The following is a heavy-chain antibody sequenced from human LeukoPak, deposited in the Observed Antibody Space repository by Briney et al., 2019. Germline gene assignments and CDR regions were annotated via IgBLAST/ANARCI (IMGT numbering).Heavy chain of an antibody. CDR2: IKQDGSAT. J-gene: IGHJ5*02. CDR1: GSSLNDDY. Sequence: PGGSLRLSCAASGSSLNDDYMSWVRQPPGKGLEWVANIKQDGSATSYAASVKGRFTISRDNAKNSAYLQMNSLGAKDTAVYYCARWVGYSSGWALDHWGQGTLVTVSS. CDR3: ARWVGYSSGWALDH. V-gene: IGHV3-7*01. D-gene: IGHD6-19*01.